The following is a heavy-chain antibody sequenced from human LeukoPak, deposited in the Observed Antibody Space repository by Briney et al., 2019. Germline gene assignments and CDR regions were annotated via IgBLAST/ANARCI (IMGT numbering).Heavy chain of an antibody. CDR1: GFTFSSYA. Sequence: QPGGSLRLSCAASGFTFSSYAMSWVRQAPGKGLEWVSAIRTGGDSTYYADSVKGRFTISRDNSKNTLYLQMNSLRAEDTAVYYCAELGITMIGGVWGKGTTVTISS. CDR3: AELGITMIGGV. J-gene: IGHJ6*04. V-gene: IGHV3-23*01. D-gene: IGHD3-10*02. CDR2: IRTGGDST.